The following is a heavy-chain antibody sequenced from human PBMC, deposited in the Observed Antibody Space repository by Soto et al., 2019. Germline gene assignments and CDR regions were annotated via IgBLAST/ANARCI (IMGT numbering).Heavy chain of an antibody. CDR3: ARNEILEWLSQAYYYYYGMDV. D-gene: IGHD3-3*01. CDR1: GYTFTSYD. CDR2: MNPNSGNT. V-gene: IGHV1-8*01. Sequence: VASVKVSCKASGYTFTSYDINWVRQATGQGLEWMGWMNPNSGNTGYAQKFQGRVTMTRNTSISTAYMELSSLRSEDTAVYYCARNEILEWLSQAYYYYYGMDVWGQGTTVTVSS. J-gene: IGHJ6*02.